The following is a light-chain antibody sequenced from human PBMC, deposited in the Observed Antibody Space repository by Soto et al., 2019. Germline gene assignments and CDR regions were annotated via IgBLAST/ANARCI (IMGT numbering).Light chain of an antibody. CDR2: DVN. V-gene: IGLV2-14*03. Sequence: QAVVTQPASVSGSPGQSITISCTGASTDVDGYDYVSWYQQHPGQAPKLMIYDVNNRPSGVSYRFSGSKSGDTASLTISGLQAEDDADYYCSSYTSSAPFYVFGTGTKLTVL. J-gene: IGLJ1*01. CDR3: SSYTSSAPFYV. CDR1: STDVDGYDY.